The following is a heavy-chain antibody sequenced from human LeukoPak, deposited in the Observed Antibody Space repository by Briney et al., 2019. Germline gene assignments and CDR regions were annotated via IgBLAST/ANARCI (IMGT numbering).Heavy chain of an antibody. J-gene: IGHJ5*02. V-gene: IGHV1-2*02. CDR1: GYTFTGYY. D-gene: IGHD3-10*01. CDR3: ARDLWGPGSYYNGHWFDP. Sequence: ASVKVSCKASGYTFTGYYMHWVRQAPGQGLEWMGWINPNSGGTNYAQKFQGRVTMTRDTSISTAYMELSRLRSDDTAVYYCARDLWGPGSYYNGHWFDPWGQGTLVTVSS. CDR2: INPNSGGT.